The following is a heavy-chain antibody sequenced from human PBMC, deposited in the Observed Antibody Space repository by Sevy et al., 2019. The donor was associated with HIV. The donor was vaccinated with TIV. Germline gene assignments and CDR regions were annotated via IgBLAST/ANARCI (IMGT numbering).Heavy chain of an antibody. CDR1: GYTFTSYD. CDR3: ARGGRYCSSTSCYGEAFDI. Sequence: ASVKVSCKASGYTFTSYDINWVRQATGQGLEWMGWMNPNSGNTGYAQKFKGRATMTRNTSISTAYMELGSLRSEDTAVYYCARGGRYCSSTSCYGEAFDIWGQGTMVTVSS. CDR2: MNPNSGNT. J-gene: IGHJ3*02. V-gene: IGHV1-8*01. D-gene: IGHD2-2*01.